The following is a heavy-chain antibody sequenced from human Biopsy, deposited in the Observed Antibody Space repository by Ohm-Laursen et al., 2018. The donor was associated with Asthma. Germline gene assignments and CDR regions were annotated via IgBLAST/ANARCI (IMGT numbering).Heavy chain of an antibody. J-gene: IGHJ6*02. Sequence: GASVRVSCKTSGDTFNSAGITWVRQAAGQGLGGMGWIGVYNVNTRVAQKLQDRVTMITDTSTSTAYMELRSLRSDDTAVYFCARAVDYSHYYGIDVWGQGTTVTVS. V-gene: IGHV1-18*01. CDR2: IGVYNVNT. D-gene: IGHD3-10*01. CDR3: ARAVDYSHYYGIDV. CDR1: GDTFNSAG.